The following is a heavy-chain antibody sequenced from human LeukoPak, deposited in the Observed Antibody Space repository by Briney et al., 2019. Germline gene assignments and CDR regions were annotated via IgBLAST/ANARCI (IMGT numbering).Heavy chain of an antibody. D-gene: IGHD5-18*01. CDR2: IYYSGST. J-gene: IGHJ4*02. V-gene: IGHV4-59*01. CDR1: GGSISSYY. CDR3: ASRGYTYGYTFDY. Sequence: PSETLSLTCTVSGGSISSYYWSWIRQPPGKGLEWIGYIYYSGSTNYNPSLKSRVTISVDTSKNQFSLKLSSVTAADTAVYYCASRGYTYGYTFDYWGQGTLVTVSS.